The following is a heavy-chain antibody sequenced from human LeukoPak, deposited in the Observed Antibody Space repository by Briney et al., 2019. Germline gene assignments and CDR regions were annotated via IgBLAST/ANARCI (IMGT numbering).Heavy chain of an antibody. D-gene: IGHD3-10*01. CDR2: INQYGREK. J-gene: IGHJ5*02. V-gene: IGHV3-7*05. CDR3: VRGSSGTVVRGVSWAWFDP. CDR1: GFSFSTYW. Sequence: GGSLRLSCAASGFSFSTYWMTWVRQAPGKGLEWGANINQYGREKSHVDSVKGRFTISRDNAEKSLYVQMNSLTAEDTAVYYCVRGSSGTVVRGVSWAWFDPWGQGTLVTVSS.